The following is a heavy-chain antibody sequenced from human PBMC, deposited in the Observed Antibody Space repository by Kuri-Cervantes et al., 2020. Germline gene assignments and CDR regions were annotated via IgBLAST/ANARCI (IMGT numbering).Heavy chain of an antibody. D-gene: IGHD6-6*01. J-gene: IGHJ5*02. CDR2: IIPIFGTA. CDR1: GGTFSSYA. CDR3: ARAGVYGIAARLDP. Sequence: SVKVSCKASGGTFSSYAISWVRQAPGQGLEWMGGIIPIFGTANYAQKFQGRVTMTRDTSTSTVYMELSSLRSEDTAVYYCARAGVYGIAARLDPWGQGTLVTVSS. V-gene: IGHV1-69*05.